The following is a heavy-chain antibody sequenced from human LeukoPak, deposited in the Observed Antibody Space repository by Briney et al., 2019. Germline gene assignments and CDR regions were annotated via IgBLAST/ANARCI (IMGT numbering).Heavy chain of an antibody. Sequence: GGSLRLSCAASGFTFSLYSMNWVRQAPGKGLEWVSTISPNSRSTYYADSVKGRFTISRDNAKNSLYLHMNSLRAEDTAVYYCTGVTPYYFDYWGQGTLVTVSS. CDR2: ISPNSRST. CDR3: TGVTPYYFDY. CDR1: GFTFSLYS. J-gene: IGHJ4*02. V-gene: IGHV3-21*01.